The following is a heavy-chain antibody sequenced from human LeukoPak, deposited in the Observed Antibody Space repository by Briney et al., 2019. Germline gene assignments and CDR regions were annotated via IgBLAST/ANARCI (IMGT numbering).Heavy chain of an antibody. J-gene: IGHJ4*02. Sequence: ASVKVSCKASGYTFTSYGISWVRQAPGQGLEWMGWISAYNGNTNYAQKLQGRVTMTTDTSTSTAYMELMSLRSDDTAVYYCAADPIGLSHGLSFDYWGQGTLVTVSS. D-gene: IGHD2-21*01. V-gene: IGHV1-18*01. CDR2: ISAYNGNT. CDR3: AADPIGLSHGLSFDY. CDR1: GYTFTSYG.